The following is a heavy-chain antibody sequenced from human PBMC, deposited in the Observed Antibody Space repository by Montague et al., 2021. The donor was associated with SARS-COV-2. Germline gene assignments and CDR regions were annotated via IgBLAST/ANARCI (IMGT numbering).Heavy chain of an antibody. CDR2: IYTSGST. Sequence: SETLSLTCTVSGGSINNYYWSWIRQPAGKGLEWIGRIYTSGSTNYNPSLKSRVTISVDTSKNQFSLKLSSVTAADTAVYYCARESLHLTGYYNDYFDYWGQGTLVTVSS. CDR3: ARESLHLTGYYNDYFDY. CDR1: GGSINNYY. V-gene: IGHV4-4*07. D-gene: IGHD3-9*01. J-gene: IGHJ4*02.